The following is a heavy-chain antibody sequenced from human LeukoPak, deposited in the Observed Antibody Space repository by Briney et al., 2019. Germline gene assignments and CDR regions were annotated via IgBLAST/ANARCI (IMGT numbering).Heavy chain of an antibody. V-gene: IGHV3-23*01. CDR1: GFTFNRYN. CDR2: ISGSGGST. J-gene: IGHJ6*03. CDR3: AKEGVGDIVVVPAAMPYYYYYMDV. D-gene: IGHD2-2*01. Sequence: GGSLRLSCAASGFTFNRYNMNWVRRAPGKGLEWVSAISGSGGSTYYADSVKGRFTISRDNSKNTLYLQMNSLRAEDTAVYYCAKEGVGDIVVVPAAMPYYYYYMDVWGKGTTVTISS.